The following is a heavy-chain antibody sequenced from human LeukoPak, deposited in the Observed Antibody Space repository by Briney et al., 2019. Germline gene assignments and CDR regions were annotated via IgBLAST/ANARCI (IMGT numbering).Heavy chain of an antibody. CDR2: ISSSGSTI. Sequence: GGSLRLSCAASGFAFSSYEMNWVRQAPGKGLEWVSYISSSGSTIYYADSVKGRFTISRDNAKNSLYLQMNSLRAEDTAVYYCARKLPEGFDYWGQGTLVTVSS. D-gene: IGHD3-10*01. CDR3: ARKLPEGFDY. CDR1: GFAFSSYE. V-gene: IGHV3-48*03. J-gene: IGHJ4*02.